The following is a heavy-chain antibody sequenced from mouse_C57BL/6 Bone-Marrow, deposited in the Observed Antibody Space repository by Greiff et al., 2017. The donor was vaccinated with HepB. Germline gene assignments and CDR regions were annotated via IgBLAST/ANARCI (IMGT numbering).Heavy chain of an antibody. D-gene: IGHD1-1*01. V-gene: IGHV1-69*01. J-gene: IGHJ2*01. CDR3: AREGGVVAHFDY. Sequence: VQLQQPGAELVMPGASVKLSCKASGYTFTSYWMHWVKQRPGQGLEWIGEIDPSDSYTNYNQKFKGKSTLPVDKSASTAYRQLSSLTSEDSAVYYCAREGGVVAHFDYWGQGTTLTVSS. CDR2: IDPSDSYT. CDR1: GYTFTSYW.